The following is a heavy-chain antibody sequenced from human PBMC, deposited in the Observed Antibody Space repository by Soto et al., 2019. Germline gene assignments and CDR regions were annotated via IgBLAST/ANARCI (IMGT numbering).Heavy chain of an antibody. D-gene: IGHD4-17*01. Sequence: QVQLVESGGGVVQPGRSLRLSCAASGFTFSSYAMHWVRQAPGKGLEWVAVISYDGSNKYYADSVKGRFTISRDNSKNTLYLQMNSLRAEDTAVYYCASTSSTVYWGQGTLVTVSS. CDR3: ASTSSTVY. CDR1: GFTFSSYA. CDR2: ISYDGSNK. V-gene: IGHV3-30-3*01. J-gene: IGHJ4*02.